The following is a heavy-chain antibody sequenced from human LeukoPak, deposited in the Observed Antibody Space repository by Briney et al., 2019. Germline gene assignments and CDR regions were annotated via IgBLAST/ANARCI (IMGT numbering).Heavy chain of an antibody. J-gene: IGHJ6*02. Sequence: SQTLSLTCTVSGGSISSGSYYWSWTRQPAGKGLEWIGRIYTSGSTNYNPSLKSRVTISVDTSKNQFSLKLSSVTAADTAVYYCARGQLLWFGEFSRKHYGMDVWGQGTTVTVSS. CDR2: IYTSGST. D-gene: IGHD3-10*01. CDR3: ARGQLLWFGEFSRKHYGMDV. CDR1: GGSISSGSYY. V-gene: IGHV4-61*02.